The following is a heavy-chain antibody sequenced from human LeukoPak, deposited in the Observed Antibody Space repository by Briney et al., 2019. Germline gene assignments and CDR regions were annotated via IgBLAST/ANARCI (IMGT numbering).Heavy chain of an antibody. CDR3: GRRAATSSLDY. V-gene: IGHV3-7*05. J-gene: IGHJ4*02. Sequence: GGSLRLSCAASGFTFSNFWMSWVRQAPGKGLEWVANIKQDGSEKYYVDSVKGRFTISRDNSKNTLYLQMDSLRAEDTAVYYCGRRAATSSLDYWGQGTLVTVSS. CDR1: GFTFSNFW. CDR2: IKQDGSEK. D-gene: IGHD1-14*01.